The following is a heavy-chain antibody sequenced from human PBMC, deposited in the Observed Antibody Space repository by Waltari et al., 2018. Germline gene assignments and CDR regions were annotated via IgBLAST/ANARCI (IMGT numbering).Heavy chain of an antibody. J-gene: IGHJ6*03. V-gene: IGHV3-53*02. CDR1: GFTVSSNY. CDR3: ARPHAPYYYMDV. CDR2: IYSGGST. Sequence: EVQLVETGGGLIQPGGSLRLSCAASGFTVSSNYMSWVRQAPRKGLEWVSVIYSGGSTYYADSVKGRFTISRDNSKNTLYLQMNSLRAEDTAVYYCARPHAPYYYMDVWGKGTTVTVSS.